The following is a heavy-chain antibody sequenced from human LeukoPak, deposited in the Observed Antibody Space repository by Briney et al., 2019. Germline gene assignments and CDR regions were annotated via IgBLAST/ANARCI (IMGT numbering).Heavy chain of an antibody. J-gene: IGHJ6*03. CDR2: IYYSGST. CDR3: ARVGRGSGYSRYYYYYYMDV. Sequence: SQTLSLTCTVSGGSISSGGYYWSWIRQHPGKGLEWIGYIYYSGSTYYNPSLKSRVTISVYTSKNQFSLKLSSVTAADTAVYYCARVGRGSGYSRYYYYYYMDVWGKGTTVTVSS. V-gene: IGHV4-31*03. CDR1: GGSISSGGYY. D-gene: IGHD3-3*01.